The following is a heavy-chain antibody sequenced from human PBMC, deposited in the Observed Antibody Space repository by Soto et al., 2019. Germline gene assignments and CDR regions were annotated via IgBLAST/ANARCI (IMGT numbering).Heavy chain of an antibody. CDR3: ARGVLRYFDWLSNFDY. CDR1: GFTFSSYS. J-gene: IGHJ4*02. D-gene: IGHD3-9*01. CDR2: ISSSSSTI. V-gene: IGHV3-48*01. Sequence: PGGSLRLSCAASGFTFSSYSMNWVRQAPGKGLEWVSYISSSSSTIYYADSVKGRFTISRDNAKNSLYLQMNSLRAEDTAVYYCARGVLRYFDWLSNFDYWGQGTLVTVSS.